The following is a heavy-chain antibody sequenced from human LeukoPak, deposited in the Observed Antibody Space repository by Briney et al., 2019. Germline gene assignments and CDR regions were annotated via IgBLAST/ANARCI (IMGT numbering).Heavy chain of an antibody. D-gene: IGHD2-15*01. CDR2: ISGSGDYT. CDR1: GLTFSTSA. V-gene: IGHV3-23*01. J-gene: IGHJ3*02. CDR3: ARGYCSGGSCYFTDAFDI. Sequence: GGSLRLSCSASGLTFSTSAMSWVRQAPGKGLEWVSAISGSGDYTYFADSVKGRFTISRDNSKNTLYLQMNSLRAEDTAVYYCARGYCSGGSCYFTDAFDIWGQGTMVTVSS.